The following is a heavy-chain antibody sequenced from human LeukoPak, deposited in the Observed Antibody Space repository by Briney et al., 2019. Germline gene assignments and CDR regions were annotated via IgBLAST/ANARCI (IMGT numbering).Heavy chain of an antibody. CDR1: GTSISSSTYF. J-gene: IGHJ4*02. V-gene: IGHV4-39*07. CDR3: AKRYCSSTTCYDHRGAFDY. D-gene: IGHD2-2*01. Sequence: PSETLSLTCTVSGTSISSSTYFWGWIRQPPGKGLEWIGSIYHSGSTYYNPSLKSRVTISVDTSKNQFSLKLSSVTAADTAVYYCAKRYCSSTTCYDHRGAFDYWGQGTLVTVSS. CDR2: IYHSGST.